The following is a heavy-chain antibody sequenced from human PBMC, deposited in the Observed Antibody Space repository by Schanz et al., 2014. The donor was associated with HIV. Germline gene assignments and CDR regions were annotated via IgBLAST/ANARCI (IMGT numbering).Heavy chain of an antibody. CDR3: ARDQGTTWTSGGNWFDP. CDR2: ISWNSGSR. J-gene: IGHJ5*02. V-gene: IGHV3-9*01. Sequence: VQLVESGGGVVQPGRSLRVSCATSGFFLDDYAMHWVRQAPGKGLEWVSGISWNSGSRGYAESVKGRFTVSRDNSKNTNTLYLQMNSLRAEDTAVYYCARDQGTTWTSGGNWFDPWGQGTLVTVSS. CDR1: GFFLDDYA. D-gene: IGHD1-1*01.